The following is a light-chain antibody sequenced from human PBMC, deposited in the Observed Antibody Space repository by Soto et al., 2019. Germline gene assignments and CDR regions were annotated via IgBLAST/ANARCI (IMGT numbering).Light chain of an antibody. CDR1: QSISSW. Sequence: DIQMTQSPSTLSASVGDRVTITCRASQSISSWLAWYQQKPGTAPKLLIYEASTLESGVPSRFSGSRSGTEFTLTASSLQPDDFATYYCQQYNDSFPYTFGQGTKLEIK. CDR3: QQYNDSFPYT. J-gene: IGKJ2*01. V-gene: IGKV1-5*03. CDR2: EAS.